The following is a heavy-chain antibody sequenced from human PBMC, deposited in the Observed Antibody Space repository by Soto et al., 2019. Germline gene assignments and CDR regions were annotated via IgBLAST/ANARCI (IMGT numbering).Heavy chain of an antibody. D-gene: IGHD2-2*02. CDR1: GGTFSSYA. CDR3: ARVLEYCSSTSGYKYNWCDR. V-gene: IGHV1-69*13. CDR2: IIPIFGTA. J-gene: IGHJ5*02. Sequence: SVRLSCKASGGTFSSYAISWVRQAPGQGLEWMGGIIPIFGTANYAQKFQGRVTITADESTSTAHMELSSLRSEDTAVYYCARVLEYCSSTSGYKYNWCDRWGKGRRVNVSA.